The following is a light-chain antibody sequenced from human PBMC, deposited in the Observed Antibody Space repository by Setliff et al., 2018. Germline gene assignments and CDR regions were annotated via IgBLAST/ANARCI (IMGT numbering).Light chain of an antibody. CDR2: DNI. Sequence: QSVLTQPPSVSAAPGQRVTISCSGSSSNIGNNYVSWYQQLPGTAPKLLIYDNIKRPSGIPDRFSGSKSGTSATLGITGLQTGDEADYYCLAWDSSLSATLIGGGTKVTV. CDR3: LAWDSSLSATL. CDR1: SSNIGNNY. V-gene: IGLV1-51*01. J-gene: IGLJ2*01.